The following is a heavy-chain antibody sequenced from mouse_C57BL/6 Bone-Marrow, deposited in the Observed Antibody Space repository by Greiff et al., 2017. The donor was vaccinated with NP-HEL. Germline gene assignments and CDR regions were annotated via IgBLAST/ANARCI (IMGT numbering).Heavy chain of an antibody. D-gene: IGHD3-1*01. CDR3: AGDRSGLWYFDV. J-gene: IGHJ1*03. CDR1: GFPITSGYY. Sequence: VKLVESGPGLVKPSQSLFLTCSITGFPITSGYYWIWIRQSPGKPLEWMGYITHSGDTFYNPSLQSPISITRETSKNQFFLQLSSVTTEDTAVYYCAGDRSGLWYFDVWGKGTTVTVSS. V-gene: IGHV12-3*01. CDR2: ITHSGDT.